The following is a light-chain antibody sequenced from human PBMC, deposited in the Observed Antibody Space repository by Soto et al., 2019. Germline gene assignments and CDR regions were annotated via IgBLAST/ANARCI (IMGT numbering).Light chain of an antibody. CDR1: GIIISY. J-gene: IGKJ5*01. Sequence: DIRMAQSPSCLSTSVGYRVTINCRSIGIIISYLNWYQQKPGKAPKLLMYAASSLQSGVPSRFSGSGSGTDFTLTISSLQPEDFATYYCQQSYSTLITFGQGTRLEIK. CDR3: QQSYSTLIT. CDR2: AAS. V-gene: IGKV1-39*01.